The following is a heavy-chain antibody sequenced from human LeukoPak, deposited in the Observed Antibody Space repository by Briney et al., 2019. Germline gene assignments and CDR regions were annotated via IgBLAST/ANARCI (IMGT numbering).Heavy chain of an antibody. CDR2: IKQDGTEK. Sequence: GGSLRLSCAASGFTFTTYWMSWVRQAPGKGLEWVANIKQDGTEKYYVDSVKGRFTISRDNAKNSLYLQMNSLRAEDTAVYYCARDLDSSTWYRGFDYWGQGTLVTVSS. CDR1: GFTFTTYW. CDR3: ARDLDSSTWYRGFDY. V-gene: IGHV3-7*01. J-gene: IGHJ4*02. D-gene: IGHD6-13*01.